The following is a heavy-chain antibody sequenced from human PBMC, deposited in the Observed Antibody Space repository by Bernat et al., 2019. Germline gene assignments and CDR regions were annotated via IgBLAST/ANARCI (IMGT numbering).Heavy chain of an antibody. CDR3: ARAREMAPDALDY. CDR1: GFTFSSYG. J-gene: IGHJ4*02. Sequence: QVQLVESGGGVVQPGRSLRLSCAASGFTFSSYGMHWVRQAPGKGLEWVAVIWSDGSNKYYGDSVKGRFTISRDNSKNTLSLQMNSLRAEDTAVYDCARAREMAPDALDYWGQGTLVTVSA. CDR2: IWSDGSNK. V-gene: IGHV3-33*01. D-gene: IGHD5-24*01.